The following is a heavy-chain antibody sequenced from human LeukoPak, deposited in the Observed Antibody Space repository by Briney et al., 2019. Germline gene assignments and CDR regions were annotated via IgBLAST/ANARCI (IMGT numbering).Heavy chain of an antibody. D-gene: IGHD5-18*01. V-gene: IGHV4-30-2*01. CDR1: GGSISSGGYY. CDR3: ARGGGYSYGLFI. CDR2: INHSGST. J-gene: IGHJ4*02. Sequence: PSQTLSLTCTVSGGSISSGGYYWSWIRQPPGKGLEWIGEINHSGSTNYNPSLKSRVTISVDTSKNQFSLKLSSVTAADTAVYYCARGGGYSYGLFIWGQGTLVTVSS.